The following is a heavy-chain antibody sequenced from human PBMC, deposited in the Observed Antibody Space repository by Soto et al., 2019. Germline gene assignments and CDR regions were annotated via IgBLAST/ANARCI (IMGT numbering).Heavy chain of an antibody. CDR3: AHPRGYGVFDAYNI. D-gene: IGHD4-17*01. CDR2: ISGSGDST. V-gene: IGHV3-23*01. CDR1: GLSVSSSD. Sequence: TGGSLRLSCAASGLSVSSSDMSWVRQAPGKGLEWVSAISGSGDSTYYADSVKGRFTISRDNSINTLFLQMDILRTEDTAVYYCAHPRGYGVFDAYNIWGQGAVVTVSS. J-gene: IGHJ3*02.